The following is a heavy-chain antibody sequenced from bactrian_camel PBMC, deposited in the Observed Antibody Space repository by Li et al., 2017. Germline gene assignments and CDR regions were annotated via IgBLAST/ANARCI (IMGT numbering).Heavy chain of an antibody. J-gene: IGHJ4*01. D-gene: IGHD1*01. CDR1: GYPQYRTC. V-gene: IGHV3S54*01. CDR2: IDTIGGAT. CDR3: ASKVGMCGPNWSKLRFDS. Sequence: HEQLVESGGDSVQAGGSLRLSCVASGYPQYRTCLGWFRHAPGKEREGVARIDTIGGATYYAHSVKGRFTISRDNAKNTLYLQMSNLKPEDTALYYCASKVGMCGPNWSKLRFDSRGPGTQVTVS.